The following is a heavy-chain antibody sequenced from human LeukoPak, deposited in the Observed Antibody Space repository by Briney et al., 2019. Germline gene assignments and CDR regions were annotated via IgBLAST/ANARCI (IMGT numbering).Heavy chain of an antibody. CDR2: MNSNSGNT. CDR3: ARVAAAGTLYRKDFDY. CDR1: GYTFTSYD. Sequence: APVTVSCKASGYTFTSYDFNWVRPATGQGLEWMGWMNSNSGNTRYAQKFQGRVIITRNTTISTDYMELSSLRSEDTAVYYCARVAAAGTLYRKDFDYWGQGTLVTVSS. J-gene: IGHJ4*02. V-gene: IGHV1-8*03. D-gene: IGHD6-13*01.